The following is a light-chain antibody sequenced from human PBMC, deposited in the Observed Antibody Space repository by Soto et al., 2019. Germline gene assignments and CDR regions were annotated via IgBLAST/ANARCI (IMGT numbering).Light chain of an antibody. CDR3: QQRYSNLLT. J-gene: IGKJ4*01. CDR1: QSVSSY. Sequence: DILMTQSPSTLSSSPGDRVTITCRASQSVSSYLNWYQQKPGKAPKLLIYSASSWETGVPSRFSGSGSGTDFTLTISSLQAEDVAAYYCQQRYSNLLTFGGGTKVEIK. V-gene: IGKV1-39*01. CDR2: SAS.